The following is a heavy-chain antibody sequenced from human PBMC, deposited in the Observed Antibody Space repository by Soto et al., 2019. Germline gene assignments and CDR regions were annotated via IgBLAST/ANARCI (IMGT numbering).Heavy chain of an antibody. J-gene: IGHJ4*02. D-gene: IGHD3-22*01. CDR2: ISISGTII. Sequence: PGGSLRLSCEGSGVIFIDYEMNWVRQVPGKGLEWISYISISGTIIHYADSVKGRFTISRDNAKNSLYLQMNSLRAEDTAVYYCARVRVVITSYTFIDYWGQGTLVTVSS. CDR1: GVIFIDYE. V-gene: IGHV3-48*03. CDR3: ARVRVVITSYTFIDY.